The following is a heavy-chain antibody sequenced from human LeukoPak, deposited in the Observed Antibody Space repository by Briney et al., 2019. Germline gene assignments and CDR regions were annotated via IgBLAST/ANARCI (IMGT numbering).Heavy chain of an antibody. D-gene: IGHD2-2*02. CDR3: ARAGVIVVVPAAIQYYFDY. V-gene: IGHV4-34*01. J-gene: IGHJ4*02. Sequence: GSLRLSCATSGFTFSNAWMNWVRQPPGKGLEWIGEIDHSGSTNYNPSLKSRVTISVDTSKNQFSLKLSSVTAADTAVYYCARAGVIVVVPAAIQYYFDYWGQGTLVTVSS. CDR2: IDHSGST. CDR1: GFTFSNAW.